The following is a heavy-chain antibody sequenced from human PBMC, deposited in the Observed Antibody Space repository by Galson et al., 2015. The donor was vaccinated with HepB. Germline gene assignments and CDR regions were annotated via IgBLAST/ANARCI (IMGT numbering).Heavy chain of an antibody. CDR2: ISGSGGST. CDR3: AKASQKLQYQLLLRSAEYFQH. V-gene: IGHV3-23*01. J-gene: IGHJ1*01. Sequence: SLRLSCAASGFTFSSYWMTWVRQAPGKGLEWVSAISGSGGSTYYADSVKGRFTISRDNSRNTLYLQMNSLRAEDTAVYYCAKASQKLQYQLLLRSAEYFQHGGQGTLVTVSS. D-gene: IGHD2-2*01. CDR1: GFTFSSYW.